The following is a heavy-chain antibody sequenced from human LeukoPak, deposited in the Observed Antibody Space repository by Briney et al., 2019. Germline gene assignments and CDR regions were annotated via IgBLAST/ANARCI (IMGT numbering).Heavy chain of an antibody. D-gene: IGHD3-22*01. CDR1: GFTFDDYG. J-gene: IGHJ4*02. V-gene: IGHV3-20*04. Sequence: PGGSLRLSCAASGFTFDDYGMSWVRQAPGKGLKWVSGINWNGGSTGYADSVKGRFTISRDNAKNSLYLQMNSLRAEDTALYYCAREGVYYYDSSGSYYFDYWGQGTLVTVSS. CDR3: AREGVYYYDSSGSYYFDY. CDR2: INWNGGST.